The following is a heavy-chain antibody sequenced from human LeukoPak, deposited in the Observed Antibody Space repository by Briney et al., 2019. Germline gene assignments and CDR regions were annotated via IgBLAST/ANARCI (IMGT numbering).Heavy chain of an antibody. V-gene: IGHV3-23*01. Sequence: GGSLRLSCAASGFTFTSYAMTWVRQAPGKGLEWVSSISSNGGSTYYADSVKGRFTISRANSKSTVYLQMNSLRAEDTALYYCARDHRLAAAFDYRGQGALVTVSS. J-gene: IGHJ4*02. CDR1: GFTFTSYA. CDR3: ARDHRLAAAFDY. CDR2: ISSNGGST. D-gene: IGHD6-13*01.